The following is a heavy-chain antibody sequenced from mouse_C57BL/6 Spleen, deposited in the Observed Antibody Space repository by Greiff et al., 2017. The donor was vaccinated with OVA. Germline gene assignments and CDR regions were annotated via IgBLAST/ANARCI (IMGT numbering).Heavy chain of an antibody. V-gene: IGHV5-15*04. CDR1: GFTFSDYG. D-gene: IGHD3-3*01. CDR2: ISNLAYSI. Sequence: DVHLVESGGGLVQPGGSLKLSCAASGFTFSDYGMAWVRQAPRKGPEWVAFISNLAYSIYYADTVTGRFTISRENAKNTLYLEMSSLRSEDTAMYYCARRRDGYAMDYWGQGTSVTVSS. CDR3: ARRRDGYAMDY. J-gene: IGHJ4*01.